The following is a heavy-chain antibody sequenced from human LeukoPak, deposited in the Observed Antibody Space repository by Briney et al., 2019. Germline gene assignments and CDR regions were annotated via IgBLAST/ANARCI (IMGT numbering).Heavy chain of an antibody. CDR2: ISAYNGNT. V-gene: IGHV1-18*01. CDR3: ARAVAGTTPIDY. Sequence: ASVKVSCKASGYTFTSYGISWVRQAPGQGLEWMGWISAYNGNTNYAQKLQGRDTMTTDTSTSTAYMELRSLRSDDTAVYYYARAVAGTTPIDYWGQGTLVTVSS. CDR1: GYTFTSYG. D-gene: IGHD6-19*01. J-gene: IGHJ4*02.